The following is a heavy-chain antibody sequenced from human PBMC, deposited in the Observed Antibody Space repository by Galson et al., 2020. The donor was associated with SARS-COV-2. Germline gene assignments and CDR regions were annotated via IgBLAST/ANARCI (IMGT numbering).Heavy chain of an antibody. CDR2: IGTAGDT. CDR1: GFTFSSYD. CDR3: ARGASITMVRGVRNYYYYYMDV. V-gene: IGHV3-13*01. D-gene: IGHD3-10*01. Sequence: GGSLRLSCAASGFTFSSYDMDWVRQATGKGLEWVSAIGTAGDTYYPGSVKGRFTISRENAKNSLYLQMNSLRAGDTAVYYCARGASITMVRGVRNYYYYYMDVWGKGTTVTVSS. J-gene: IGHJ6*03.